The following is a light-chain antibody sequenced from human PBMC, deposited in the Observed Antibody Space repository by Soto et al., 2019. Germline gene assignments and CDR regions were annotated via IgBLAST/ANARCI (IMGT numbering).Light chain of an antibody. CDR2: GAS. CDR3: QQYNNWRT. CDR1: QSVSNN. Sequence: EVVMTQSPATLSVSPGERATLSCRASQSVSNNLAWYQQKPGQAPRLLIYGASTRATGIPGRFSGSGSGTEFTLTISSLQSEDFAVYYCQQYNNWRTFGQGTKLEIK. J-gene: IGKJ2*01. V-gene: IGKV3-15*01.